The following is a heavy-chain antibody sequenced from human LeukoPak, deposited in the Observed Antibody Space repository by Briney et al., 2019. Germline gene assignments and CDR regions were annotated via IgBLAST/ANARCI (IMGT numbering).Heavy chain of an antibody. CDR3: AKTSLSDPSGHYYYMDV. Sequence: PGRSLRLSCAASGFTFSSYGMHWVRQAPGKGLEWVAVISYDGSNKYYADSVKGRFTISRDNSKNTLYLQLNNLRIEDTALYYCAKTSLSDPSGHYYYMDVWGKGTTVTVSS. CDR2: ISYDGSNK. CDR1: GFTFSSYG. D-gene: IGHD3-3*01. J-gene: IGHJ6*03. V-gene: IGHV3-30*18.